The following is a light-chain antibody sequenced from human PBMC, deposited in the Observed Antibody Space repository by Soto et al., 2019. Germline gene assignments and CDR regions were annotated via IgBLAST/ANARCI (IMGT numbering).Light chain of an antibody. Sequence: EIVMTQSPATLSVSPGERATLSCRASQSVSRNLAWYQQKPGQAPRLLIYGASTRATGIPARFSGSGSGTEFTLTISSLQSEDFAVYYCQQYNNWPPMAFDQGTKVEIK. CDR2: GAS. CDR1: QSVSRN. V-gene: IGKV3-15*01. CDR3: QQYNNWPPMA. J-gene: IGKJ1*01.